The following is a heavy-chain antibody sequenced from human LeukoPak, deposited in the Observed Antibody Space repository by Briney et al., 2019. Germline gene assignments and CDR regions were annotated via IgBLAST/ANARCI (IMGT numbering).Heavy chain of an antibody. V-gene: IGHV3-23*01. D-gene: IGHD3/OR15-3a*01. J-gene: IGHJ3*01. Sequence: PGGSLRLSCAASGFTFSSYAMSWVRQAPGKGLEWVSAISGSGGGTYYADSVKGRFTISRDNSKNTLYLQMDSLRAEDTAVYYCAKRDSRAFDVWGQGTMVTVSS. CDR1: GFTFSSYA. CDR3: AKRDSRAFDV. CDR2: ISGSGGGT.